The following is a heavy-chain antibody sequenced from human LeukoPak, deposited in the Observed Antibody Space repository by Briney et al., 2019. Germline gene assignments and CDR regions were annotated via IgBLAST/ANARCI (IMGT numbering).Heavy chain of an antibody. Sequence: SETLSLTCSVSGVSISSHYWSGIRQPAGEGLEWIGRIYTSGSTNYNPSLNSRVTISVDKSKNHLSLNLSSVTAADTAFYYCARDWRYCSVGSCSYYFDYWGQGALVTVSS. CDR3: ARDWRYCSVGSCSYYFDY. CDR1: GVSISSHY. D-gene: IGHD2-15*01. V-gene: IGHV4-4*07. CDR2: IYTSGST. J-gene: IGHJ4*02.